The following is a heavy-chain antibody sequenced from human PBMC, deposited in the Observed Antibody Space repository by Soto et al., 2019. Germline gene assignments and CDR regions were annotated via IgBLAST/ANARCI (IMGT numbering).Heavy chain of an antibody. CDR1: GGSISSGGYY. D-gene: IGHD2-21*02. Sequence: PSETLSLTCTVSGGSISSGGYYWSWIRQHPGKGLEWIGYIYYSGSTYYNPSLKSRVIISVDTSKNQLSLKLSSVTAADTAVYYFVRVCGGDCHHGMDVWGQGTTVTVSS. CDR2: IYYSGST. V-gene: IGHV4-31*03. J-gene: IGHJ6*02. CDR3: VRVCGGDCHHGMDV.